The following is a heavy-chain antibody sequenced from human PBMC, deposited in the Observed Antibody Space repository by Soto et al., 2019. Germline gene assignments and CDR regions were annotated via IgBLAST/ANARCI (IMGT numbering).Heavy chain of an antibody. D-gene: IGHD5-18*01. J-gene: IGHJ4*02. V-gene: IGHV3-48*02. CDR2: ISSGGTTT. CDR3: ARARAYNYGYVDY. CDR1: GFTFSGYS. Sequence: GGSLRLSCAASGFTFSGYSMNWVRQAPGKGLEWVSYISSGGTTTYYAGSVKGRFTISRDNAKNSLYLQMNSLRDEDTAVYFCARARAYNYGYVDYWGQGTLVTVSS.